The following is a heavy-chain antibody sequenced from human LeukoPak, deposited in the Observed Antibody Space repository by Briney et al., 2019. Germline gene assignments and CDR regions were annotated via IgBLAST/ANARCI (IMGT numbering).Heavy chain of an antibody. Sequence: GGSLRLSCAASGFTFSDYNMRWIRQAPGKGLEWVSSISRSGSTKYYADSVKCRFTISRDNAQNSLFLQMNSLRAEDTAVYYCARVLRYCSGGNCYSGGLGYMDVWGKGTTVTISS. CDR1: GFTFSDYN. J-gene: IGHJ6*03. CDR2: ISRSGSTK. CDR3: ARVLRYCSGGNCYSGGLGYMDV. V-gene: IGHV3-11*01. D-gene: IGHD2-15*01.